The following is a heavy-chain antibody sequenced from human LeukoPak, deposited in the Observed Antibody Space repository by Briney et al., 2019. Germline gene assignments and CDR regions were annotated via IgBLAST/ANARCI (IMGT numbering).Heavy chain of an antibody. CDR3: ARVGSSSGWNRGYFDY. V-gene: IGHV4-39*07. CDR1: GGSISSSSYY. J-gene: IGHJ4*02. CDR2: IYYSGST. Sequence: KPSETLSLTCTVSGGSISSSSYYWGWIRQPPGKGLEWIGSIYYSGSTYYNPSLKSRVTISVDTSKNQFSLKLSSVTAADTAVYYCARVGSSSGWNRGYFDYWGQGTLVTVSS. D-gene: IGHD6-19*01.